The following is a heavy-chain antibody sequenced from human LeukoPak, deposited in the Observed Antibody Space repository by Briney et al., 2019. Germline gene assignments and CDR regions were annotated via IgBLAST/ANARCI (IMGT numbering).Heavy chain of an antibody. CDR3: ARYPGLEGTGSRGAFDY. D-gene: IGHD3-10*01. CDR1: GGSISSYY. V-gene: IGHV4-59*01. Sequence: SETLSLTCTVSGGSISSYYWSWIRQPPGKGLEWIGYIYYSGSTNYNPSLKSRVTISVDTSKNQFSLKLNSVTAADTAVYYCARYPGLEGTGSRGAFDYWGQGALVTVSS. CDR2: IYYSGST. J-gene: IGHJ4*02.